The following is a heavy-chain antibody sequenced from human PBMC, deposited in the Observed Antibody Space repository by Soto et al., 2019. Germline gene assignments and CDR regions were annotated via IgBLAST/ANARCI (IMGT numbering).Heavy chain of an antibody. CDR2: NSYSGST. D-gene: IGHD1-26*01. Sequence: QVXXXEXGPGLVKPSETLSLTCTVTGGSTSSYYWSWLRQPPGKGLEWIGYNSYSGSTDYNPSLKSRVTISVDTSKNQFSLKLSSATAADTAVYYCARHGGSYSFDYWGQGTLVTVSS. V-gene: IGHV4-59*08. J-gene: IGHJ4*02. CDR3: ARHGGSYSFDY. CDR1: GGSTSSYY.